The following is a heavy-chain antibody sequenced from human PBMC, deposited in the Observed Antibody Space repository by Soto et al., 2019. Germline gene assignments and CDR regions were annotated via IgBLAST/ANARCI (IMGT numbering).Heavy chain of an antibody. D-gene: IGHD2-2*01. CDR2: INRDGSNT. Sequence: EVQLVESGGGLVQPGGSLRLSCAASGFSFSGYWMHWVRQAPGEGLVWVSRINRDGSNTNYADSVKGRVTISRDSAKNTLYLQMSSRRAEDTAVYYCARAACTSTLCAFDIWGLGTMVTISS. CDR1: GFSFSGYW. CDR3: ARAACTSTLCAFDI. J-gene: IGHJ3*02. V-gene: IGHV3-74*01.